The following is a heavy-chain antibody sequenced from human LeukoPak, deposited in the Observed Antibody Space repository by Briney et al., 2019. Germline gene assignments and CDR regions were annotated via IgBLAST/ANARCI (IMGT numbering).Heavy chain of an antibody. Sequence: GGSLRLSCAASGFTFSSYAMSWVRQAPGKGLEWGSAISGSGGSTYYADSVKGRFTISRDNSKNTLYLQMNSLRAEDTAVYYCAKDVEYYYDSSGPWYNWFDPWGQGTLVTVSS. V-gene: IGHV3-23*01. D-gene: IGHD3-22*01. J-gene: IGHJ5*02. CDR1: GFTFSSYA. CDR3: AKDVEYYYDSSGPWYNWFDP. CDR2: ISGSGGST.